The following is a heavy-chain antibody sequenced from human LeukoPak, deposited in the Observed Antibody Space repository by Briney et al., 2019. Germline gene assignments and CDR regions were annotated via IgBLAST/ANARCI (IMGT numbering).Heavy chain of an antibody. D-gene: IGHD5-12*01. Sequence: SVKVSCKASGGTFSSYAISWVRQAPGQGLEWMGGIIPIFGTANYAQKFQGRVTITTDESTSTAYMELSSLRSEDTAVYYCAREHCGYDSPLDYWGQGTLVTVSS. CDR2: IIPIFGTA. J-gene: IGHJ4*02. V-gene: IGHV1-69*05. CDR3: AREHCGYDSPLDY. CDR1: GGTFSSYA.